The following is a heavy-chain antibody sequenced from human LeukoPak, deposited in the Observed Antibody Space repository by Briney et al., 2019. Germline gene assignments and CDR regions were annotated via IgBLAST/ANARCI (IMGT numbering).Heavy chain of an antibody. CDR2: ISSSSSYI. CDR1: GFTFSSYS. Sequence: GGSLRLSCAASGFTFSSYSMNWVRQAPGKGLEWVASISSSSSYIYYADSVKGRFTISRDNAKNSLYLQMNSLRAEDTAVYYCARSFLSIAAAATDYWGQGTLVTVSS. D-gene: IGHD6-13*01. V-gene: IGHV3-21*01. J-gene: IGHJ4*02. CDR3: ARSFLSIAAAATDY.